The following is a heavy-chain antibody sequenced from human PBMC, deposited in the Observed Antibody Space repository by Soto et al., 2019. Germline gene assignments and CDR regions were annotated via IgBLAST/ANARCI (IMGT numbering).Heavy chain of an antibody. V-gene: IGHV6-1*01. CDR1: GDSVSSNSAA. CDR2: TYYRSKWYN. Sequence: PSQTLSLTCAISGDSVSSNSAAWNRIRQSPSRGLEWLGRTYYRSKWYNEYAVSVKGRITINPDTSKNQFSLQLNSVSPEDTAVYYCARTRSVFDSWGPGTLVTVSS. CDR3: ARTRSVFDS. J-gene: IGHJ4*02.